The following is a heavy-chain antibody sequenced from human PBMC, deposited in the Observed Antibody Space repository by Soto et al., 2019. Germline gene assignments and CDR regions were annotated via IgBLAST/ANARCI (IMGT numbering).Heavy chain of an antibody. Sequence: GGSLRLSCAASGFTFSSYGMHWVRQAPGKGLEWVAVISYDGSNKYYADSVKGRFTISRDNARNTLYLQMNSLRAEDTAVYYCARDNNWSFDSWGQGTLVTVS. D-gene: IGHD1-1*01. J-gene: IGHJ4*02. CDR2: ISYDGSNK. CDR3: ARDNNWSFDS. CDR1: GFTFSSYG. V-gene: IGHV3-30*03.